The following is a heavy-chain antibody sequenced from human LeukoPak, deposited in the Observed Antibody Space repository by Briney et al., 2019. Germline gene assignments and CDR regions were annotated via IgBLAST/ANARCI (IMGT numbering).Heavy chain of an antibody. CDR3: ATAGNDSKDV. D-gene: IGHD1-1*01. Sequence: ASVKVSCKASGGTFSSYAISWVRQAPGQGLEWMGGIIPIFGTANYAQKFQGRVTMTEDTSTDTAYMELSSLRSEDTAVYYCATAGNDSKDVWGKGTTVTVSS. J-gene: IGHJ6*04. CDR1: GGTFSSYA. CDR2: IIPIFGTA. V-gene: IGHV1-69*06.